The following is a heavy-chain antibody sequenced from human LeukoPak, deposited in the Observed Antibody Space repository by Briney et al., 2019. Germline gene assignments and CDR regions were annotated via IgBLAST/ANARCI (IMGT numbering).Heavy chain of an antibody. D-gene: IGHD5-12*01. CDR3: GRAKEDYSGYGTSEQYYYFYMDV. CDR2: ISNRGTTI. Sequence: PGGSLRLSCAASGFTFSDYFMSWIRQAPGKGLEWVSYISNRGTTIYYADSVKGRFTVSRDNAKNSLYLHMNSLRAEDTAVYYCGRAKEDYSGYGTSEQYYYFYMDVWGKGTTVTVSS. CDR1: GFTFSDYF. V-gene: IGHV3-11*01. J-gene: IGHJ6*03.